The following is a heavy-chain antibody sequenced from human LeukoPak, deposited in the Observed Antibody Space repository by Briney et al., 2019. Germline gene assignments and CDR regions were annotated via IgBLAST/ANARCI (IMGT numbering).Heavy chain of an antibody. J-gene: IGHJ4*02. Sequence: GGSLRLSCAASGFTFSSYSMNWVRQAPGKGLEWVSSISSSSSYIYYADSVKGRFTISRDNAKNSLYLQMNSLRAEDTAVYYCAGVSSGYATDYWGQGTLVTVSS. CDR2: ISSSSSYI. CDR3: AGVSSGYATDY. CDR1: GFTFSSYS. V-gene: IGHV3-21*01. D-gene: IGHD5-12*01.